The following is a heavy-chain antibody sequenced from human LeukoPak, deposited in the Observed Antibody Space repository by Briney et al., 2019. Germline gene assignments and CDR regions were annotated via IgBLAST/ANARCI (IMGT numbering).Heavy chain of an antibody. V-gene: IGHV1-2*02. CDR1: GYTFTGQY. J-gene: IGHJ4*02. Sequence: ASVKVSCKASGYTFTGQYMHWVRQAPGQGLEWMGWINPNSGGTNYAQKFQGRVTTTRGTSISTAYMELSRLRSDDTGVYYCARESIVGATTLDYWGQGTLVTVSS. CDR2: INPNSGGT. D-gene: IGHD1-26*01. CDR3: ARESIVGATTLDY.